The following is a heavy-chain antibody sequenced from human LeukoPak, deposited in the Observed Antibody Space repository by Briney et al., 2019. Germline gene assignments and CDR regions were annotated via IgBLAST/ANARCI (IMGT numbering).Heavy chain of an antibody. CDR2: IYYSGST. D-gene: IGHD2-2*01. V-gene: IGHV4-39*01. CDR1: GGSISSSSYY. J-gene: IGHJ5*02. CDR3: ARRERYCSSTSCYANNWFDP. Sequence: SETLSLTCTVSGGSISSSSYYWGWIRQPPGKGLEWIGSIYYSGSTYHNPSLKSRVTISVDTSKNQFSLKLSSVTAADTAVYYCARRERYCSSTSCYANNWFDPWGQGTLVTVSS.